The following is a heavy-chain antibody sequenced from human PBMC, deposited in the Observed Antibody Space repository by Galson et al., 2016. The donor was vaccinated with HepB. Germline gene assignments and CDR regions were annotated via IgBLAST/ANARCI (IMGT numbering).Heavy chain of an antibody. CDR3: AKVWRFDH. V-gene: IGHV3-48*03. CDR1: GFSFSLED. J-gene: IGHJ4*02. Sequence: SLRLSCAATGFSFSLEDMHWVRQAPGKGLEWLSYISSSGTIVTYADSVKGRFSVSRDNAENSLYLQMNSLRVEDTAIYYCAKVWRFDHWGQGTLVTVSS. CDR2: ISSSGTIV.